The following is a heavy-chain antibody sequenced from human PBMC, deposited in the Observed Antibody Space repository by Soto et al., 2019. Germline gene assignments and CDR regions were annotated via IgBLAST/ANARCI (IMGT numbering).Heavy chain of an antibody. Sequence: SVKVSCKASGGTFSSYAISWVRQAPGQGLEWMGGIIPIFGTANYAQKFQGRVTITADESTSTAYMELSSLRSEDTAVYYCARDLVADIVVVPAAGLYDPWGQGTLVTVSS. V-gene: IGHV1-69*13. CDR1: GGTFSSYA. CDR2: IIPIFGTA. CDR3: ARDLVADIVVVPAAGLYDP. D-gene: IGHD2-2*01. J-gene: IGHJ5*02.